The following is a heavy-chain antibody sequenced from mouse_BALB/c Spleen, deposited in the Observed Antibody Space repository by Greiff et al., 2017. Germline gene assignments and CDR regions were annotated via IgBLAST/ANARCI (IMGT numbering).Heavy chain of an antibody. D-gene: IGHD2-2*01. CDR3: TRGYGYDVYWYFDV. CDR1: GYSITSDYA. Sequence: EVKVKESGPGLVKPSQSLSLTCTVTGYSITSDYAWNWIRQFPGNKLEWMGYINYSGSPSYNPSLKSRISITRDTSKNQFFLQLNSVTTEDTATYYCTRGYGYDVYWYFDVWGAGTTVTVSS. CDR2: INYSGSP. J-gene: IGHJ1*01. V-gene: IGHV3-2*02.